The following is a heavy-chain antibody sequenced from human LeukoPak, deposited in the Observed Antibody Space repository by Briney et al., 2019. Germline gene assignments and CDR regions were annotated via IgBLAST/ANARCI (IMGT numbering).Heavy chain of an antibody. CDR3: ARCLKWFGERNNYYYYMDV. Sequence: GGSLRLSCAASGFTFSNYGMNWVRQAPGKGLEWVSAISASGGGTFYADSVKGRLTISRDNSKNTLYLQMNSMRAEDTAVYYCARCLKWFGERNNYYYYMDVWGKGTTVTISS. CDR2: ISASGGGT. V-gene: IGHV3-23*01. D-gene: IGHD3-10*01. J-gene: IGHJ6*03. CDR1: GFTFSNYG.